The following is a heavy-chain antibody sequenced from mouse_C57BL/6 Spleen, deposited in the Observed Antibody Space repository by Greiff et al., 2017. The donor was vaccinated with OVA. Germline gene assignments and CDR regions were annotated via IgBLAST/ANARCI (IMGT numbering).Heavy chain of an antibody. D-gene: IGHD2-5*01. V-gene: IGHV5-6*01. J-gene: IGHJ1*03. Sequence: EVKLVESRGDLVKPGGSLKLSCAASGFTFSSYGMSWVRQTPDKRLEWVATISSGGSYTYYPDSVKGRFTISRDNAKNTLYLQMSSLKSEDTAMYYCARQDSNYWYIDVWGTGTAVTVSS. CDR3: ARQDSNYWYIDV. CDR1: GFTFSSYG. CDR2: ISSGGSYT.